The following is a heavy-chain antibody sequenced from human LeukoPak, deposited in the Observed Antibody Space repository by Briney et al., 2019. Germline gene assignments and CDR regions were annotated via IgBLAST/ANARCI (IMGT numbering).Heavy chain of an antibody. CDR1: SGSISNDGYY. Sequence: SETLSLTCTVSSGSISNDGYYWVWLRPPPGPGLEGFGSNYYSGTNYYNPSLTSRVTISVDTSKNQFSLKLSSVSAADTAVYYCARAVMVAVAGGRFDYWGQGTLVTVSS. CDR3: ARAVMVAVAGGRFDY. CDR2: NYYSGTN. D-gene: IGHD6-19*01. V-gene: IGHV4-39*07. J-gene: IGHJ4*02.